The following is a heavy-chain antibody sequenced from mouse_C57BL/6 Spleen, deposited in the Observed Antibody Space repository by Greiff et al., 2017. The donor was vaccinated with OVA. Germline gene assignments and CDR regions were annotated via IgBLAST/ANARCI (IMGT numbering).Heavy chain of an antibody. CDR2: IGPNSGGT. Sequence: QVQLQQPGAELVKPGASVKLSCKASGYTFTSYWMHWVKQRPGRGLEWIGRIGPNSGGTKYNEKFKSKATLTVDKPSSTAYMQLSSLTSEDSAVYYCARTHYGNYWYFDVWGTGTTVTVSS. CDR3: ARTHYGNYWYFDV. J-gene: IGHJ1*03. D-gene: IGHD2-1*01. V-gene: IGHV1-72*01. CDR1: GYTFTSYW.